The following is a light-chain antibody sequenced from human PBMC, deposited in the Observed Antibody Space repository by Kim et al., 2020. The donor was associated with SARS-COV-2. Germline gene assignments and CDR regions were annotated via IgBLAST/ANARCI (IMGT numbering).Light chain of an antibody. CDR2: AAS. CDR1: QGISGY. Sequence: ASTGDRVTITCRASQGISGYLAWYHQNPGKAPKLLIYAASTLQSGVPSRFSGSGSGTDFTLTISCLQSEDFATYYCQQYYTYPPTFGGGTKVDIK. V-gene: IGKV1-8*01. CDR3: QQYYTYPPT. J-gene: IGKJ4*01.